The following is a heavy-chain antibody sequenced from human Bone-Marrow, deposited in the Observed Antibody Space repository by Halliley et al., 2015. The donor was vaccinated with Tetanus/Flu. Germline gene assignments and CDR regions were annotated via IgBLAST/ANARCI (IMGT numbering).Heavy chain of an antibody. CDR3: ARDPAVVVQWVAGTGHPFDY. V-gene: IGHV3-21*06. J-gene: IGHJ4*02. D-gene: IGHD6-19*01. Sequence: SLRLSCAASRFDFSTHSMNWVRQAPGKGLEWVSSISGSGAYTFYADSVKGRFTISRDNAKNSLYLQMNSLRAEDTATYYCARDPAVVVQWVAGTGHPFDYWGQGTLVTVSS. CDR1: RFDFSTHS. CDR2: ISGSGAYT.